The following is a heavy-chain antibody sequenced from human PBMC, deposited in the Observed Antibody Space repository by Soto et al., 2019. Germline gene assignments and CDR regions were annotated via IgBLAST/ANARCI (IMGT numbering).Heavy chain of an antibody. D-gene: IGHD3-3*01. CDR1: GFTFSSYS. Sequence: EVQLVESGGGLVQPGGSLRLSCAASGFTFSSYSMNWVRQAPGKGLEWVSYISSSSSTIYYADSVKGRFTISRDNAKNSLYLQMNSLRAEDTAVYYCARGLEEYDFWSVVHGPIWGQGTMVTVSS. V-gene: IGHV3-48*01. CDR2: ISSSSSTI. CDR3: ARGLEEYDFWSVVHGPI. J-gene: IGHJ3*02.